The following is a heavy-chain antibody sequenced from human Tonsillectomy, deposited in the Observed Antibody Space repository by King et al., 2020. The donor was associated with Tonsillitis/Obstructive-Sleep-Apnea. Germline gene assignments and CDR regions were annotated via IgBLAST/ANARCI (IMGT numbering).Heavy chain of an antibody. V-gene: IGHV3-30*04. CDR2: ISYDGSNK. Sequence: VQLVESGGGVVQPGRSLRLSCAASGFTFSSYAMHWVRQAPGKGLEGVAVISYDGSNKYYADSVKGRFTISRDNSKNTLYLQMNSLRAEDTAVYYCARVPVDTAMVTGWYFDLWGRGTLVTVSS. CDR3: ARVPVDTAMVTGWYFDL. D-gene: IGHD5-18*01. CDR1: GFTFSSYA. J-gene: IGHJ2*01.